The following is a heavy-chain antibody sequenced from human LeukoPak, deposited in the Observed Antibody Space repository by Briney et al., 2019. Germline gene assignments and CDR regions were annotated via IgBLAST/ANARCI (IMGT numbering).Heavy chain of an antibody. D-gene: IGHD3-22*01. CDR2: ISAYNGNT. J-gene: IGHJ4*02. Sequence: ASVKVSCKASGYTFTSYGIIWVRQAPGQGLEWMGWISAYNGNTNYAQKLQGRVTMTTDTSTSTAYMELRSLRSDDTAVYYCARDVGYYDSSGYYGVEFDYWGQGTLVTVSS. CDR1: GYTFTSYG. CDR3: ARDVGYYDSSGYYGVEFDY. V-gene: IGHV1-18*01.